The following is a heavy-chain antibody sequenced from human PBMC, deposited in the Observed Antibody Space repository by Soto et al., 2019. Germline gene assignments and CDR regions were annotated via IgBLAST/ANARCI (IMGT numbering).Heavy chain of an antibody. CDR2: IWYDGSNK. Sequence: GGSLRLSCAASGFTFSSYGMHWVRQAPGKGLEWVAVIWYDGSNKYYADSVKGRFTISRDNSKNTLYLQMNSLRAEDTAVYYCARDKWDIVVVPAASGYMDVWGKGTTVTVSS. J-gene: IGHJ6*03. CDR1: GFTFSSYG. D-gene: IGHD2-2*01. CDR3: ARDKWDIVVVPAASGYMDV. V-gene: IGHV3-33*01.